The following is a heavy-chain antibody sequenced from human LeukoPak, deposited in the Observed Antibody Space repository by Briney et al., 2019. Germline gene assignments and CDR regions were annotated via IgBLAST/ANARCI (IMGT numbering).Heavy chain of an antibody. CDR1: GFTFSSDW. D-gene: IGHD1-26*01. CDR3: ARGVRGSYGTDL. J-gene: IGHJ5*02. V-gene: IGHV3-74*01. Sequence: GGSLRLSCAASGFTFSSDWMHCVRQAPGQGLVWVSRINPAGSSTNYADSVKGRFTISRDNAMNTLYLHLNSLRAEDTAVYYCARGVRGSYGTDLWGQGTLVTVSS. CDR2: INPAGSST.